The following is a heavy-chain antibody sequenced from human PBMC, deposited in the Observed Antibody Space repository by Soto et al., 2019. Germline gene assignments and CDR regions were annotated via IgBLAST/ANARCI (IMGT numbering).Heavy chain of an antibody. CDR2: IIPILGIA. D-gene: IGHD2-2*01. J-gene: IGHJ4*02. Sequence: QVQLVQSGAEVKKPGSSVKVSCKASGGTFSSYSISWVRQAPGQGLEWMGRIIPILGIANYAQKVQGRVTITADKSTSTAYMELSSLRSEDTAVYYCARDCSSTSCPSPGYWGQGTMVTVSS. V-gene: IGHV1-69*08. CDR3: ARDCSSTSCPSPGY. CDR1: GGTFSSYS.